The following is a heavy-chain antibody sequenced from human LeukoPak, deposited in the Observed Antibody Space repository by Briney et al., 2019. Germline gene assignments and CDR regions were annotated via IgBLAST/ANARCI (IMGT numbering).Heavy chain of an antibody. J-gene: IGHJ3*02. V-gene: IGHV4-61*02. CDR3: ARGIILRYSDDAFDI. CDR2: IYTSGST. CDR1: GGSISSDSYY. Sequence: SETLSLTCTVSGGSISSDSYYWSWIRQPAGKGLEWIGRIYTSGSTNYNPSLKSRVTISVDTSKNQFSLKLSSVTAADTAVYYCARGIILRYSDDAFDIWGQGTMVTVSS. D-gene: IGHD3-9*01.